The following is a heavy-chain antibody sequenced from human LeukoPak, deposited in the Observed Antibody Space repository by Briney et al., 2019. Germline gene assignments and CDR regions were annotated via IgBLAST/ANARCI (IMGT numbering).Heavy chain of an antibody. CDR1: GGSIRSYY. CDR2: IYYSGST. CDR3: ARGAGLDY. J-gene: IGHJ4*02. V-gene: IGHV4-59*01. Sequence: SETLSLTCTVSGGSIRSYYWSWIRQPPGKGLEWIGYIYYSGSTNYNPSLKSRVTISVDTSKNQFSLKLSSVTAADTAVYYCARGAGLDYWGQGTLVTVSS.